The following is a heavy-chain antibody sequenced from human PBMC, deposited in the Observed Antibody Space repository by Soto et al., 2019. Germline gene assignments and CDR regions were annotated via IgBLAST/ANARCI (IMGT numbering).Heavy chain of an antibody. CDR1: GGSISSGPYS. CDR3: ARLRGYCTIIGCNGDYALVV. Sequence: PSETLSLTCTVSGGSISSGPYSWGWIRQPPGKGLEWIGTFYYSGSTRYNPSLESRVTISVDTSKNQFSLRVSSVTAADTAVYYCARLRGYCTIIGCNGDYALVVWGQGTTVTVSS. J-gene: IGHJ6*02. CDR2: FYYSGST. D-gene: IGHD2-8*01. V-gene: IGHV4-39*01.